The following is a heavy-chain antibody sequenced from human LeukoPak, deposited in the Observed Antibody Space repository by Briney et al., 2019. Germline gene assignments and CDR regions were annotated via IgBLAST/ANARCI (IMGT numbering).Heavy chain of an antibody. CDR3: AKDPGYYDFWSGYYSSHPFDY. CDR1: GFTFSSYG. Sequence: GGSLRLSCAASGFTFSSYGMLWVRQAPGKGLEWVAFIRYDGSNKYYADSVKGRFTISRDNSKNTLYLQMNSLRAEDTAVYYCAKDPGYYDFWSGYYSSHPFDYWGQGTLVTVSS. J-gene: IGHJ4*02. CDR2: IRYDGSNK. D-gene: IGHD3-3*01. V-gene: IGHV3-30*02.